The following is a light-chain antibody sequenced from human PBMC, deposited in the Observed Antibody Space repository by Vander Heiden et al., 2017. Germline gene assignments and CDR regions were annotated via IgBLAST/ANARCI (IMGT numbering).Light chain of an antibody. V-gene: IGLV2-8*01. CDR1: SSDVGAYNY. J-gene: IGLJ3*02. Sequence: QSALTHPPSASASPGPSVTISCTGTSSDVGAYNYVSWYQQYPGKAPKVMIYEVSKRPSGVPDRFSGSKSGSTASLTVSGLQAEDEADYYCSSYAGSNNLVFGGGTKLTVL. CDR3: SSYAGSNNLV. CDR2: EVS.